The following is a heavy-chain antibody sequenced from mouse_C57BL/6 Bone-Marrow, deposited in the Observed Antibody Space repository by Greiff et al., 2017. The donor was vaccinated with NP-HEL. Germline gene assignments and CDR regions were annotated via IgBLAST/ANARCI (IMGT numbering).Heavy chain of an antibody. CDR1: GYTFTSYW. D-gene: IGHD1-1*01. J-gene: IGHJ1*03. CDR3: ARSYYGSSYWYFDV. CDR2: IDPSDSYT. V-gene: IGHV1-50*01. Sequence: KESCKASGYTFTSYWMQWVKQRPGQGLEWIGEIDPSDSYTNYNQKFKGKATLTVDTSSSTAYMQLSSLTSEDSAVYYCARSYYGSSYWYFDVWGTGTTVTVSS.